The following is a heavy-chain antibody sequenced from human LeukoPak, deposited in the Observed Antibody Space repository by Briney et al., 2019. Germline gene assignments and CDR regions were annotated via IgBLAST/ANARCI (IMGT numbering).Heavy chain of an antibody. CDR1: GFTFFNYW. D-gene: IGHD5-24*01. CDR3: AGTRWLQSAIDY. Sequence: GGSLRLSCAASGFTFFNYWMSWVRQAPGKGLEWVANIDLEGSQRFYVDSLKGRFTISRDNAKNSLYVQMNSLRAEDTAVYYCAGTRWLQSAIDYWGQGTLVTVSS. V-gene: IGHV3-7*01. CDR2: IDLEGSQR. J-gene: IGHJ4*02.